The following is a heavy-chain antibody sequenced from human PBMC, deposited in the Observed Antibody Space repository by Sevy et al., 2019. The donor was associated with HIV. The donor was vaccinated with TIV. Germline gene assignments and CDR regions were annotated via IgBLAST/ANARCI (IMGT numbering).Heavy chain of an antibody. V-gene: IGHV3-49*04. J-gene: IGHJ6*02. D-gene: IGHD1-26*01. Sequence: GGSLRLSCRASGFTFDDYTMSWVRQAPGKGLEWVDFIRSKAYCGTTEYAASVKGRFTISRDESKSIAYLQMNSLKTEDTAVYYCTRVEGAADWGMDVWGQGTTVTVSS. CDR2: IRSKAYCGTT. CDR3: TRVEGAADWGMDV. CDR1: GFTFDDYT.